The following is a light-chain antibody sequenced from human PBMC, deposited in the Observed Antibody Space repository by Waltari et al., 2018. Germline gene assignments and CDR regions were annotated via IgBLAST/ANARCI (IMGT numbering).Light chain of an antibody. CDR1: QSVSSNY. Sequence: EIVLTQSPGTLSLSPGERATLSCRASQSVSSNYLAWYQQKPGQAPRLLIYGASSRATGIPDRFSGSGSGTDFTLTISRLEPEDFAVNYCQQCGSLPGTFGQGTKLEIK. CDR3: QQCGSLPGT. J-gene: IGKJ2*01. V-gene: IGKV3-20*01. CDR2: GAS.